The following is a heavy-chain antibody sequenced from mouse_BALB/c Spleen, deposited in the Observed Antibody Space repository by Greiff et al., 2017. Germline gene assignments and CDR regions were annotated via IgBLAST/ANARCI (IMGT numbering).Heavy chain of an antibody. J-gene: IGHJ3*01. CDR2: INSNGGST. D-gene: IGHD1-1*01. V-gene: IGHV5-6-2*01. CDR3: ARLYGSSQPLFAY. CDR1: GFTFSSYY. Sequence: EVQGVESGGGLVKLGGSLKLSCAASGFTFSSYYMSWVRQTPEKRLELVAAINSNGGSTYYPDTVKGRFTISRDNAKNTLYLQMSSLKSEDTALYYCARLYGSSQPLFAYWGQGTLVTVSA.